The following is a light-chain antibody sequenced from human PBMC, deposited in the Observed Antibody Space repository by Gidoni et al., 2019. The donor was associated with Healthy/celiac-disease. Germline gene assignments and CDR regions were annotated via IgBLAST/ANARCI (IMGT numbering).Light chain of an antibody. CDR3: YSAADNNPM. CDR2: KDS. V-gene: IGLV3-27*01. CDR1: VLAKKY. Sequence: SYALTHPSSVSVSPGQTARITCSGDVLAKKYARWFQQKPGQAPVLVIYKDSERPSGIPERFSGSSSGTTVTLTISGAQVEDEADYYCYSAADNNPMFGGGTKLTVL. J-gene: IGLJ3*02.